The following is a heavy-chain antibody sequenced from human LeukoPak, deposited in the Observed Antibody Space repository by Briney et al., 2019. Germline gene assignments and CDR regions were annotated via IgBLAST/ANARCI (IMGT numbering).Heavy chain of an antibody. CDR1: GGSISSGDYY. D-gene: IGHD3-22*01. V-gene: IGHV4-30-4*01. CDR2: IYYSGSA. CDR3: ARDAGSDDTDNWFDP. Sequence: PSETLSPTCTVSGGSISSGDYYWSWIRQPPGKGLEWIGYIYYSGSAYYNPSLKSRVTISVDTSKNQFSLKVSSVTAADTAVYYCARDAGSDDTDNWFDPWGQGTLVTVSS. J-gene: IGHJ5*02.